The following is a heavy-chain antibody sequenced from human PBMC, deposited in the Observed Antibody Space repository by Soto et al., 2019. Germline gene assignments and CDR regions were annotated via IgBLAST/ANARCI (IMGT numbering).Heavy chain of an antibody. D-gene: IGHD1-26*01. CDR1: GDSVSSNSAA. V-gene: IGHV6-1*01. J-gene: IGHJ6*02. CDR3: ASGSARYLWDAMNV. Sequence: SPTLSLPCVISGDSVSSNSAAWNWIRQSPSRGLEWLGRTYYRSKWYNDYAESVKSRITINPDTSKNQFSLHLNSVTPEDTAVYYCASGSARYLWDAMNVLRQGTTVAVSS. CDR2: TYYRSKWYN.